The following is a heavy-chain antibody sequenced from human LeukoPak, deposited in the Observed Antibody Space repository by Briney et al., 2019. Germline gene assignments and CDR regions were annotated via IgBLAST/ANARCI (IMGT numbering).Heavy chain of an antibody. CDR1: GYTFTGYY. CDR3: AREGGVVIIPVLVGGLDY. D-gene: IGHD3-3*01. CDR2: INPNSGGT. V-gene: IGHV1-2*02. Sequence: ASVKVSCKASGYTFTGYYMHWVRQAPGQGLEWMGWINPNSGGTNYAQKFQGRVTMTRDTSISTAYMELSGLRSDDTAVYYCAREGGVVIIPVLVGGLDYWGQGTLVTVSS. J-gene: IGHJ4*02.